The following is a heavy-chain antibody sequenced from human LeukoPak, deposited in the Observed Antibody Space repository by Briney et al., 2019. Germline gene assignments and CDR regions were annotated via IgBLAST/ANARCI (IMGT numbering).Heavy chain of an antibody. Sequence: AASVKVSCKASGGTFSSYAISWVRQAPGQGLEWMGGIIPIFGTANYAQKFQGRVTITADESTSTAYMELSSLRSEDTAVYYCATPGIAVAGYYFDYWGQGTLVTVSS. J-gene: IGHJ4*02. CDR2: IIPIFGTA. CDR1: GGTFSSYA. V-gene: IGHV1-69*13. D-gene: IGHD6-19*01. CDR3: ATPGIAVAGYYFDY.